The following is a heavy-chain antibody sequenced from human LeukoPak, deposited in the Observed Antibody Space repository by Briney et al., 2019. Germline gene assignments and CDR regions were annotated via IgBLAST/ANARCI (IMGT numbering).Heavy chain of an antibody. J-gene: IGHJ4*02. D-gene: IGHD3-3*01. V-gene: IGHV4-39*07. Sequence: SETLSLTCTVSGGSISSSSYYWGWIRQPPGKGLEWIGSIYYSGSTYYNPSLRSRVTISVDTSKNQFSLKLSSVTAADTAVYYCARVKGFGVVIDYWGQGTLVTVSS. CDR1: GGSISSSSYY. CDR3: ARVKGFGVVIDY. CDR2: IYYSGST.